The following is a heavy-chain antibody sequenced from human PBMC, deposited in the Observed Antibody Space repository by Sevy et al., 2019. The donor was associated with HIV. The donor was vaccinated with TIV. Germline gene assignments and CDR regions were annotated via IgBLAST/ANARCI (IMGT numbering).Heavy chain of an antibody. CDR1: GFTFSSYA. CDR3: ASGSSGYYYSDALDI. J-gene: IGHJ3*02. V-gene: IGHV3-23*01. CDR2: ISGSGGST. D-gene: IGHD3-22*01. Sequence: GGSLRLSCAASGFTFSSYAMSWVRQAPGKGLEWVSAISGSGGSTYYADSVKGRFTISRDNSKNTLYLQMNSLRAEDTAVYYCASGSSGYYYSDALDIWGQGTMVTVSS.